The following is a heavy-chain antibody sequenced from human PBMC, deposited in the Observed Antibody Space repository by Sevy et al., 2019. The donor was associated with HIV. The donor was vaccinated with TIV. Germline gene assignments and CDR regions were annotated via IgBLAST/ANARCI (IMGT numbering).Heavy chain of an antibody. D-gene: IGHD6-19*01. CDR3: AKGSSSGWYEYYYSTWTS. CDR2: ISGSGGST. Sequence: GGSLRLSCAASGFTFSSYAMSWVRQAPGKGLEWVSAISGSGGSTYYADSVKGRFTISRDNSKNTLYLQMNSLRAEDTAVYYCAKGSSSGWYEYYYSTWTSGAKGPRSPSP. V-gene: IGHV3-23*01. J-gene: IGHJ6*03. CDR1: GFTFSSYA.